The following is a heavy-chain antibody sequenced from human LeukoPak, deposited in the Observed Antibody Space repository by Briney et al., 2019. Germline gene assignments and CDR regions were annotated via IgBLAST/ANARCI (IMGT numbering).Heavy chain of an antibody. CDR1: GVSFSGYY. Sequence: SETLSLTCAVYGVSFSGYYWSWIRQPPGKGLEWIGEINHSGSTNYNPSLKSRVTISVDTSKNQFSLKLSSVTAADTAVYYCARGSHIVVVTAFYYWGQGTLVTVSS. J-gene: IGHJ4*02. CDR3: ARGSHIVVVTAFYY. CDR2: INHSGST. V-gene: IGHV4-34*01. D-gene: IGHD2-21*02.